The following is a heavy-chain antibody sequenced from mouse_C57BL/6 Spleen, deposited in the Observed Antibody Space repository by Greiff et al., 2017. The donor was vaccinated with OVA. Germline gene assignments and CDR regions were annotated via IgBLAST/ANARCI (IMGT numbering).Heavy chain of an antibody. J-gene: IGHJ2*01. CDR2: ISDGGSYT. V-gene: IGHV5-4*01. D-gene: IGHD1-1*01. Sequence: EVQGVESGAGLVKPGGSLKLSCAASGFTFSSYAMSWVRQTPEKRLEWVATISDGGSYTYYPDNVKGRFTISRDNAKNNLYLQMSHLKSEDTAMYYCARAYGTMYFFDYWGQGTTLTVSS. CDR3: ARAYGTMYFFDY. CDR1: GFTFSSYA.